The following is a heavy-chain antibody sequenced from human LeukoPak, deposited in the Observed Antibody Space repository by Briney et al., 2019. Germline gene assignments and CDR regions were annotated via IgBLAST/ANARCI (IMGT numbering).Heavy chain of an antibody. CDR1: GFTFSSYA. V-gene: IGHV3-23*01. CDR3: VRAKQWLVPNWFDP. Sequence: PGGSLRLSCAASGFTFSSYAMSWVRQAPGKGLEWVSAISGSGGSTYYADSVKGRFTISRDNSKNTLYLQMSSLRAEDTAVYYCVRAKQWLVPNWFDPWGQGTLVTVSS. D-gene: IGHD6-19*01. CDR2: ISGSGGST. J-gene: IGHJ5*02.